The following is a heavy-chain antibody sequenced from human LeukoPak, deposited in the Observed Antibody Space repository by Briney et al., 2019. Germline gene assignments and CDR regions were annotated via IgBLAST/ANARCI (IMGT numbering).Heavy chain of an antibody. CDR2: IYYSGST. V-gene: IGHV4-59*01. CDR1: GGSFSSYY. CDR3: AREPLLWFGESYYFDY. J-gene: IGHJ4*02. Sequence: SETLSLTCAVYGGSFSSYYWSWIRQPPGEGLEWIGYIYYSGSTNYNPSLKSRVTISVDTSKNQFSLKLNSVTAADTAVYYCAREPLLWFGESYYFDYWGQGTLVTVSS. D-gene: IGHD3-10*01.